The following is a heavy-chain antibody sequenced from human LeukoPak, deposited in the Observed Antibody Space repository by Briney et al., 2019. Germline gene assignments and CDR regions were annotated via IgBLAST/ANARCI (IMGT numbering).Heavy chain of an antibody. D-gene: IGHD3-10*02. CDR2: ISSSGSTI. CDR3: AELGITMIGGV. CDR1: GFTFSSYE. J-gene: IGHJ6*04. V-gene: IGHV3-48*03. Sequence: PGGSLRLSCAASGFTFSSYEMNWVRQAPGKGLEWVSYISSSGSTIYYADSVKGRLTISRDNAKNSPYLQMNSLRAEDTAVYYCAELGITMIGGVWGKGTTVTISS.